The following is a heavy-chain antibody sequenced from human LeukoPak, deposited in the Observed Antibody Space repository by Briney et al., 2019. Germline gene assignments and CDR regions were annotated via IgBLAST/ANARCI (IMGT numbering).Heavy chain of an antibody. V-gene: IGHV1-2*02. CDR2: INPNSGGT. Sequence: GASVKVSCTASGYTFTGYYMHWVRQAPGQGLEWMGWINPNSGGTNYAQKFQGRVTMTRDTSISTAYMELSRLRSDDTAVYYCARAKYCSSTSCPRVNWFDPWGQGTLVTVSS. D-gene: IGHD2-2*01. CDR1: GYTFTGYY. CDR3: ARAKYCSSTSCPRVNWFDP. J-gene: IGHJ5*02.